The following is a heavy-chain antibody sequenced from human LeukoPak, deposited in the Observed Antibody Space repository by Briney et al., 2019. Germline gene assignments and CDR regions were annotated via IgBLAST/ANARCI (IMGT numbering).Heavy chain of an antibody. CDR3: ARGPRVSVWYDYYYMDV. Sequence: GGSLRLSCAASGFTFSSYRLNWVRQAPGKGLEWVSSISMSSSYIYYGDSVKGRFSVSRDNAKNSLYLQMNSLRAEDTAVYYCARGPRVSVWYDYYYMDVWGKGTTVTVSS. D-gene: IGHD6-19*01. CDR1: GFTFSSYR. J-gene: IGHJ6*03. V-gene: IGHV3-21*01. CDR2: ISMSSSYI.